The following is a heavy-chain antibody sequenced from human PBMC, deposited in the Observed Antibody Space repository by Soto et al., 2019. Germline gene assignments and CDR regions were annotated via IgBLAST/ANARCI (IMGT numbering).Heavy chain of an antibody. J-gene: IGHJ4*02. V-gene: IGHV3-21*06. CDR2: ISSSRTYI. D-gene: IGHD1-26*01. CDR1: GFSFISFS. CDR3: ARGGATSGSWTRH. Sequence: PRGSLSLSCTCSGFSFISFSMTWVRQPPGKGLEWVSSISSSRTYIYYAYSEKRRFTILRNDAKHSLFLQMSTLIVEDTPMYHCARGGATSGSWTRHWGQGHLVT.